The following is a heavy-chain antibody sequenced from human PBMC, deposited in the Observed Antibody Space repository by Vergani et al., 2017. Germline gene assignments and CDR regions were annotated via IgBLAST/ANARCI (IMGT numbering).Heavy chain of an antibody. V-gene: IGHV3-33*01. J-gene: IGHJ4*02. D-gene: IGHD2-8*02. Sequence: VQLLESGGGVVQPGRSLRLSCAASGFTFSSYGMHWVRQAPGKGLEWVAVIWYDGSNKYYADSVKGRFTISRDNSKNTLYLQMNSLRAEDTAVYYCARDHYSTGATFDYWGQGTLVTVSS. CDR2: IWYDGSNK. CDR3: ARDHYSTGATFDY. CDR1: GFTFSSYG.